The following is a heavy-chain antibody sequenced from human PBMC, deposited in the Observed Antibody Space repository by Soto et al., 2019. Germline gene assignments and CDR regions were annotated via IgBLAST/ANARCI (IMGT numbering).Heavy chain of an antibody. CDR1: GDSVSSNTAA. D-gene: IGHD5-12*01. Sequence: SQTLSLTCVISGDSVSSNTAAWHWIRQSPSRGLEWLGRTYFRSRWYNDYAVSVKSRITINADTSKNQFSLHLNSVSPEDTAVYYCARELESGYSKYYYYMDVWGKGTTVTVSS. J-gene: IGHJ6*03. CDR2: TYFRSRWYN. V-gene: IGHV6-1*01. CDR3: ARELESGYSKYYYYMDV.